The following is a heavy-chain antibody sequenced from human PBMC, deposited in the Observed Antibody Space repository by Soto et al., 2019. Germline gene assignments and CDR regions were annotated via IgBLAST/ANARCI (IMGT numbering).Heavy chain of an antibody. CDR3: SMVWYTMETPPYNY. D-gene: IGHD2-2*02. V-gene: IGHV4-31*03. J-gene: IGHJ4*02. CDR2: IYYSGST. Sequence: QVQLQESGPGLVKPSQTLSLTCTVSGGSISSGGYYWSWIRQHPGKGLEWIGCIYYSGSTYYNPSLQSRIPLSVDTSKNRFSLKLNSVSSADTAVYYFSMVWYTMETPPYNYLGQGTLVTVPS. CDR1: GGSISSGGYY.